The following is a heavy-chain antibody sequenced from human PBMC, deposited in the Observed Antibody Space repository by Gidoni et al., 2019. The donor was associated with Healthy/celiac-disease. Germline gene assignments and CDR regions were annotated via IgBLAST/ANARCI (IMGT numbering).Heavy chain of an antibody. D-gene: IGHD4-17*01. J-gene: IGHJ5*02. CDR2: INWTGGST. CDR1: GFHLEDYG. V-gene: IGHV3-20*04. CDR3: ARKTHDGDYNWFDP. Sequence: EVQLGESGGGVVRPGGARRLSGAACGFHLEDYGMSWVRQAPGKGLGWVSGINWTGGSTGYADSVKGRFPISRYNAKYSLYLQMNSLSAEDTALYYCARKTHDGDYNWFDPWGQGTLVTVSS.